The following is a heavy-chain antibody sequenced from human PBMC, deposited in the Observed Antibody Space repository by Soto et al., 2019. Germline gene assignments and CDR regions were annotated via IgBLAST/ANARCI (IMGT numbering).Heavy chain of an antibody. CDR1: GFTFTSSA. CDR2: IVVGNGNT. Sequence: SVKVSCKASGFTFTSSAVQWVRQARGQRLEWIGWIVVGNGNTNYAQKLQGRVTMTTDTSTSTAYMELRSLRSDDTAVYYCARDWGHDSSGYYEPGDYYYGMDVWGQGTTVTVSS. V-gene: IGHV1-58*01. J-gene: IGHJ6*02. CDR3: ARDWGHDSSGYYEPGDYYYGMDV. D-gene: IGHD3-22*01.